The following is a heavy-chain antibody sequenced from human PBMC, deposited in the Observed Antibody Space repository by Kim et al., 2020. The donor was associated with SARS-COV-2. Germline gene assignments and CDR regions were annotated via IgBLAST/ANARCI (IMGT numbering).Heavy chain of an antibody. CDR3: ARDPRYCGGDCYLSPYFDS. D-gene: IGHD2-21*01. CDR2: ISYDGSNK. J-gene: IGHJ4*02. CDR1: GFTFSSYA. Sequence: GGSLRLSCAASGFTFSSYAMHWVRQAPGKGLEWVAVISYDGSNKYYVDSVKGRFTISRDNSNNTLYLQMNSLRAEDTAVYYCARDPRYCGGDCYLSPYFDSWGQGTLVPVPS. V-gene: IGHV3-30*04.